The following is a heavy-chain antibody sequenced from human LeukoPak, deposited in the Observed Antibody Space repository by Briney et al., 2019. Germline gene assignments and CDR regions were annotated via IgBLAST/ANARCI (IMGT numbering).Heavy chain of an antibody. V-gene: IGHV4-4*09. CDR2: IYTSGST. J-gene: IGHJ6*03. CDR3: ARPNCPYYYMDV. Sequence: SETLSLTCTVSGGSISSYYWSWIRQPPGQGLEWIGYIYTSGSTNYNPSLKSRVTISVDTSKNQFSLKLSSVTAADTAVYYCARPNCPYYYMDVWGKGTTVTVSS. D-gene: IGHD1-1*01. CDR1: GGSISSYY.